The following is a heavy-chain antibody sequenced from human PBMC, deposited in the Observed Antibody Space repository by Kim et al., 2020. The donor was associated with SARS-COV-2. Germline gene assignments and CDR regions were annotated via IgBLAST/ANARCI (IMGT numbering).Heavy chain of an antibody. CDR2: IYYSGST. Sequence: SETLSLTCTVSGGSISSSSYYWGWIRQPPGKGLEWIGSIYYSGSTYYNPSLKSRVTISVDTSKNQFSLKLSSVTAADTAVYYCARHLIDFFYGGNSPFDYWGQGTLVTVSS. V-gene: IGHV4-39*01. CDR3: ARHLIDFFYGGNSPFDY. CDR1: GGSISSSSYY. J-gene: IGHJ4*02. D-gene: IGHD4-17*01.